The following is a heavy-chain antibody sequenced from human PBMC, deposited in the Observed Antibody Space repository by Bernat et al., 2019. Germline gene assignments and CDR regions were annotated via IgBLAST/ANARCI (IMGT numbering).Heavy chain of an antibody. CDR3: ARGDSSGHDAFDI. Sequence: QVQLVQSGAGVKKPGASVKVSCKASGYTFTSYAMHWVRQAPGQRLEWMGWINAGNGNTKYSQKFQGRVTITRDTSASTAYMELSSLRSEDTAVYYCARGDSSGHDAFDIWGQGTMVTVSS. CDR1: GYTFTSYA. CDR2: INAGNGNT. J-gene: IGHJ3*02. V-gene: IGHV1-3*01. D-gene: IGHD3-22*01.